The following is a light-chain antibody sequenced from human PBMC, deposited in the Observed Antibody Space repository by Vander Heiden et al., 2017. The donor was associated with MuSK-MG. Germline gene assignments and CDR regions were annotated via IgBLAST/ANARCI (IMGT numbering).Light chain of an antibody. V-gene: IGKV4-1*01. Sequence: DIVMTQSPDSLAVSLGERATINCKSSQSVLYSSNNKNYLAWYQQKPGQPPKLLIYWASTRESGVPDRFSGSGSGTDFTPTISSLQAEDVAVYYCQKYYSTPHTFGQGTKLEIK. CDR2: WAS. CDR3: QKYYSTPHT. CDR1: QSVLYSSNNKNY. J-gene: IGKJ2*01.